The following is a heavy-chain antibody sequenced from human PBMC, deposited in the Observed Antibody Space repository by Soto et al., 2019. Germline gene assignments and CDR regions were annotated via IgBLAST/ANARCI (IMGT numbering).Heavy chain of an antibody. V-gene: IGHV3-30-3*01. J-gene: IGHJ6*02. Sequence: SGGSLRLSCAASGFTFSSYAMHWVRQAPGKGLEWVAVISYDGSNKYYADSVKGRSTISRDNSKNTLYLQMNSLRAEDTAVYYCARSGSYFYYYYYGMDVWGQGTTVTVSS. D-gene: IGHD1-26*01. CDR3: ARSGSYFYYYYYGMDV. CDR2: ISYDGSNK. CDR1: GFTFSSYA.